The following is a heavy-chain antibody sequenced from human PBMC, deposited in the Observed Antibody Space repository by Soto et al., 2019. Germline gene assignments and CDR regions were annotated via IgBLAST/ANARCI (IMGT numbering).Heavy chain of an antibody. D-gene: IGHD4-17*01. V-gene: IGHV3-48*02. Sequence: GGSLRLSCAASGFTFISYSMNWVLQAPGKGLEWVSYISSSSSTTYYADSVKGRFTISRDNAKNSLYLQMNSLRDEDTAVYYCARHDYGSNSPATWGQGTLVTVSS. CDR3: ARHDYGSNSPAT. CDR2: ISSSSSTT. CDR1: GFTFISYS. J-gene: IGHJ4*02.